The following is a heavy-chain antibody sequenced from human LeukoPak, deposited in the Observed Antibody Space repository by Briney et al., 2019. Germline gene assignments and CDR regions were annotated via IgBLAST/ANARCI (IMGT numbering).Heavy chain of an antibody. CDR3: ARRDIVVIVSASDY. Sequence: GGSLRLSCAASGFTFSSYAMSWVRQAPGKGLEWVSDINGSGGSTYYADSVKGRFTMSRDNSKNTVYLQMNSLRVDDTAVYYCARRDIVVIVSASDYWGQGTLVTVSS. V-gene: IGHV3-23*01. CDR1: GFTFSSYA. CDR2: INGSGGST. J-gene: IGHJ4*02. D-gene: IGHD2-15*01.